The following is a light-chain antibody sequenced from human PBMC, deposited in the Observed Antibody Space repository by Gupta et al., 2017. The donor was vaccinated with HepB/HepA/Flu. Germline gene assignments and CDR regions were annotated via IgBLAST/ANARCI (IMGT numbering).Light chain of an antibody. CDR2: DAS. CDR1: QDINNY. CDR3: QRCDNVPPYT. Sequence: DIQMTQSPSALSASVGDRVTITCQASQDINNYLNWYQQKPGKAPKLLIYDASNLATGVPSRFSGSGSGTHFTFTISILQAEDIATYYCQRCDNVPPYTLGQGTKLEIK. J-gene: IGKJ2*01. V-gene: IGKV1-33*01.